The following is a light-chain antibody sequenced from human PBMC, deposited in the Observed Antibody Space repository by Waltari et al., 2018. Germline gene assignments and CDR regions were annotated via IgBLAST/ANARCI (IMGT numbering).Light chain of an antibody. V-gene: IGKV3-15*01. CDR3: QQYNNWPRWT. Sequence: EIVMTQSPATLSVSPGERATLSCRASQSVSSNLAWYQQNPGQAPRLPIYGASTRATGTPARFSGSGSGTEFTLTISSLQSEDFAVYYCQQYNNWPRWTFGQGTKVEIK. J-gene: IGKJ1*01. CDR2: GAS. CDR1: QSVSSN.